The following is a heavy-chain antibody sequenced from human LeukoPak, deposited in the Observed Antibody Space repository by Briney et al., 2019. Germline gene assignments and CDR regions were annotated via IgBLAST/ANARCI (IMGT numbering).Heavy chain of an antibody. D-gene: IGHD3-10*01. J-gene: IGHJ4*02. CDR2: TIPIFGTA. CDR3: ARTEVRGVIRFRFDY. Sequence: ASVKVSCKASGGTFSSYAISWVRQAPGQGLEWMGGTIPIFGTANYAQKFQGRVTITADESTSTAYMELSSLRSEDTAVYYCARTEVRGVIRFRFDYWGQGTLVTVSS. V-gene: IGHV1-69*13. CDR1: GGTFSSYA.